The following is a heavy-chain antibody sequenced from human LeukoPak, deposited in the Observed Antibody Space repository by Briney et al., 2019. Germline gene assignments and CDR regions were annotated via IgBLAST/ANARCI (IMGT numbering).Heavy chain of an antibody. CDR1: GFTFSSYS. J-gene: IGHJ4*02. CDR2: ISSSSSYI. CDR3: ARGRKRFDYYGSGSYRGYDY. Sequence: PGGSPRFSCAASGFTFSSYSRNWVRQAPGKGLEWVSSISSSSSYIYYADSVKGRFTISRDNAKNSLYLQMNSLRAEDTAVYYCARGRKRFDYYGSGSYRGYDYWGQGTLVTVSS. D-gene: IGHD3-10*01. V-gene: IGHV3-21*01.